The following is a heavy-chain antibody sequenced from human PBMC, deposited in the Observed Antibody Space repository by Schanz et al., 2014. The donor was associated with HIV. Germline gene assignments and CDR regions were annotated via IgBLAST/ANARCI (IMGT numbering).Heavy chain of an antibody. V-gene: IGHV3-30-3*01. CDR1: GFIFSSYA. CDR3: ARVEGPPTFYYYYYGSDV. Sequence: QVQLVESGGGVVQPGRSLRLSCAASGFIFSSYAMHWVRQAPGKGLEWVAVISFDGSNKYYADSVKGRFTISRDNSKNTLYLQMNSLRAEDTAVYYCARVEGPPTFYYYYYGSDVWGQGTAVTVSS. D-gene: IGHD4-4*01. CDR2: ISFDGSNK. J-gene: IGHJ6*02.